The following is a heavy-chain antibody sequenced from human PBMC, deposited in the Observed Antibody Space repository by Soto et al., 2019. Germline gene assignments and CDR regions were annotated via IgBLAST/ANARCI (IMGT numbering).Heavy chain of an antibody. CDR1: GGTFSSYA. CDR2: IIPIFGTA. CDR3: AQTTFSVVIPYYYHGMDV. J-gene: IGHJ6*02. V-gene: IGHV1-69*13. D-gene: IGHD3-3*01. Sequence: GAAVKFSCKASGGTFSSYAISWVRQAPGQGLEWMGGIIPIFGTANYAKKFLGRVTITADESTSTAYMELSRLRSEDTAVYYCAQTTFSVVIPYYYHGMDVWGQWTTVTVSS.